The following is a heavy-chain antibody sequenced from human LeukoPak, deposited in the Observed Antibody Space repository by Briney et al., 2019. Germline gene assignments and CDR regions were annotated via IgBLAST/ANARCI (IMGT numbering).Heavy chain of an antibody. J-gene: IGHJ4*02. D-gene: IGHD5-24*01. CDR2: INQVGSSK. CDR1: GFTFTTYW. CDR3: ANLGPPGRDHYLES. V-gene: IGHV3-7*01. Sequence: PGGSLRLSCAASGFTFTTYWMGWVCQAPGKGPEWVANINQVGSSKYFVDSVKGRFIISRDNAKNSLYLQMNSLRDEDTAVYYCANLGPPGRDHYLESWGQGTLVTVSS.